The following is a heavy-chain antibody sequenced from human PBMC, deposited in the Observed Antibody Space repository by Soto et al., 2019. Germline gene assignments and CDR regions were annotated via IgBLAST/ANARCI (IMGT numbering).Heavy chain of an antibody. CDR1: GYTLTELS. CDR2: FDPEDGET. CDR3: ATAFYGDYPGGAFDI. J-gene: IGHJ3*02. Sequence: ASVKVSCKVSGYTLTELSMHWVRQAPGKGLEWMGGFDPEDGETIYAQKFQGRATMTEDTSTDTAYMELSSLRSEDTAVYYCATAFYGDYPGGAFDIWGQGTMVTVSS. D-gene: IGHD4-17*01. V-gene: IGHV1-24*01.